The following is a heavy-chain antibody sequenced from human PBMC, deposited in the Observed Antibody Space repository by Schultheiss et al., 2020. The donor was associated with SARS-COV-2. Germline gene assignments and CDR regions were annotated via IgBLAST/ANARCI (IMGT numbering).Heavy chain of an antibody. J-gene: IGHJ4*02. V-gene: IGHV4-31*03. CDR1: GGSISSGGYY. CDR2: IYYSGST. D-gene: IGHD4-17*01. Sequence: SETLSLTCTVSGGSISSGGYYWSWIRQPAGKGLEWIGYIYYSGSTYYNPSLKSRVTISVDTSKNQFSLKLSSVTAADTAVYYCARDNAATVTTRYYFDYWGQGTLVTVSS. CDR3: ARDNAATVTTRYYFDY.